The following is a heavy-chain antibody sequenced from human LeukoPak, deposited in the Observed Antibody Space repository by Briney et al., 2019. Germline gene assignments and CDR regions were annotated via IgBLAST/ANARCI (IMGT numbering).Heavy chain of an antibody. CDR3: AFSPLGFNYGYAY. CDR2: VSGSGATT. V-gene: IGHV3-23*01. D-gene: IGHD5-18*01. J-gene: IGHJ4*02. Sequence: PGGSLRLSCAASGFTFSNYAMRWVRQDPGKGLAWVSTVSGSGATTYYADSVKGRFTIYRDDSQNILYLQMNNLSGDDTALYYCAFSPLGFNYGYAYWGQGTLVTVSS. CDR1: GFTFSNYA.